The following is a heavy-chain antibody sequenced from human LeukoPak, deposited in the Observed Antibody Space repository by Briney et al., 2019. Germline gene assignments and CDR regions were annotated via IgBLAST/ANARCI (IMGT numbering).Heavy chain of an antibody. CDR1: GGTFSSYT. J-gene: IGHJ5*02. CDR2: IIPILGIA. CDR3: ARGRRGPTSRASPPDWFDP. V-gene: IGHV1-69*02. D-gene: IGHD1-26*01. Sequence: WASVKVSCKASGGTFSSYTISWVRQAPGQGLEWMGRIIPILGIANYAQKFQGRVTITADKSTSTAYMELSSLRSEDTAVYYCARGRRGPTSRASPPDWFDPWGRGTLVTVSS.